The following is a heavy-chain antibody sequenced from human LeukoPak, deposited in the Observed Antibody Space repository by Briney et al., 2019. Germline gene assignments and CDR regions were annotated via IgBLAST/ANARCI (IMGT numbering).Heavy chain of an antibody. Sequence: GASVKVSCKASGYTFTGYYMHWVRQAPGQGLEWMGGIIPIFGTANYAQKFQGRVTITTDESTSTAYMELSSLRSEDTAVYYCARSGYSSGPYGDYWGQGTLVTVSS. J-gene: IGHJ4*02. D-gene: IGHD6-19*01. CDR2: IIPIFGTA. V-gene: IGHV1-69*05. CDR1: GYTFTGYY. CDR3: ARSGYSSGPYGDY.